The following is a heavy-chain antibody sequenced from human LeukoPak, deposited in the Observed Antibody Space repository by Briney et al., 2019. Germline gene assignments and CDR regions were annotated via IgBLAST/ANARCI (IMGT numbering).Heavy chain of an antibody. V-gene: IGHV3-7*01. D-gene: IGHD3-10*02. CDR3: AELGITMIGGV. J-gene: IGHJ6*04. CDR2: IKQDGSEK. CDR1: GFTFSSYW. Sequence: GGSLRLSCAASGFTFSSYWMSWVRQAPGKGLEWVANIKQDGSEKYYVDSVKGRFTISRNNAKNSLYLQMNSLRAEDTAVYYCAELGITMIGGVWGKGTTVTISS.